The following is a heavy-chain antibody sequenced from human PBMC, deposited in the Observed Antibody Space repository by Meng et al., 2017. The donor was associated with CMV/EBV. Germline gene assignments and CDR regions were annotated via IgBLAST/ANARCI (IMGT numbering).Heavy chain of an antibody. V-gene: IGHV3-74*01. CDR1: GFTFSSYW. Sequence: GESLKISCAASGFTFSSYWMHWVRQAPGKGLVLVSRINSDGSSTSYADSVKGRFTISRDNAKNTLYLQMNSLRAEDTAVYYCAREAAETYYYYGMDVWGQGTTVTVSS. CDR3: AREAAETYYYYGMDV. CDR2: INSDGSST. J-gene: IGHJ6*02. D-gene: IGHD6-13*01.